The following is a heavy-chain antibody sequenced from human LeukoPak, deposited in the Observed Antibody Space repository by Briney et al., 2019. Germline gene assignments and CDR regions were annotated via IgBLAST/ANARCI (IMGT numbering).Heavy chain of an antibody. J-gene: IGHJ4*02. V-gene: IGHV5-51*01. CDR3: ARRRGLVVSKVYYFDY. D-gene: IGHD3-22*01. CDR2: IYPGDSDT. Sequence: GESLKISCKGSGYSFTSYWIGWVRQMPGKGLEWMGIIYPGDSDTRYSPSFQGQVTISADKSISTAYLQWSSLKASDTAMYYCARRRGLVVSKVYYFDYWGQGTLVTVSS. CDR1: GYSFTSYW.